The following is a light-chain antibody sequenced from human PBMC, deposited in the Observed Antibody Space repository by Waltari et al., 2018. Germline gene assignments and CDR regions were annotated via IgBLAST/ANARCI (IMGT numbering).Light chain of an antibody. CDR2: EVT. CDR1: NSDIGKYEL. Sequence: QSALTQPASVSGSPGQSITISCTGPNSDIGKYELVSWYQQHPGKAPQLLIYEVTQRPSGVSNHFSGSKSGNTASLTISGLQPEDEANYYCCSFTDTSIWVFGGGTKLTVL. CDR3: CSFTDTSIWV. J-gene: IGLJ3*02. V-gene: IGLV2-23*02.